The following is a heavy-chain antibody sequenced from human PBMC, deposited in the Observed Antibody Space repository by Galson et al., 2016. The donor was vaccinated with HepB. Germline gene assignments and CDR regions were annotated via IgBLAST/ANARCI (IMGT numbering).Heavy chain of an antibody. Sequence: PALVKLTQTLTLTCTFSGFSLSTSGVGVGWIRQPPGKALEWLALIYWDDDKRYSPSLKTRLIIAKDTSKNQVVLTMTNMDPVDTATYYCAHRRGSGSPWAYGAFDIWGQGTMVTVSS. D-gene: IGHD1-26*01. CDR2: IYWDDDK. J-gene: IGHJ3*02. V-gene: IGHV2-5*02. CDR3: AHRRGSGSPWAYGAFDI. CDR1: GFSLSTSGVG.